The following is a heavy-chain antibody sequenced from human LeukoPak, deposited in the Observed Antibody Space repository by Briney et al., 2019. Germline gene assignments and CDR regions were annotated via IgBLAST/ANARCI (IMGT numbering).Heavy chain of an antibody. CDR1: GYTFTKYG. CDR2: ISARNGNT. V-gene: IGHV1-18*01. CDR3: ARQEESGTYYGWFDP. Sequence: ASVKVSCKTSGYTFTKYGITWVRQAPGQGLEWMGWISARNGNTRYGKRFQGRVTMSTDTSTSTAYMGLRSLTSDDTAVYYCARQEESGTYYGWFDPWGQGTLVTVSS. J-gene: IGHJ5*02. D-gene: IGHD1-26*01.